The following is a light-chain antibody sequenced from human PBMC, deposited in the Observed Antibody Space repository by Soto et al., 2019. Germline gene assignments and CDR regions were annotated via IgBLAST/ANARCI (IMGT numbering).Light chain of an antibody. CDR2: GAS. V-gene: IGKV1-39*01. CDR1: QGVDSD. CDR3: QQSYSTLVLT. Sequence: IQMTQSPSSLSASVGDSVTITCRASQGVDSDLSWYQQRPGKAPKLLIYGASTLHSGVPSRFSGRGSGTLFTLTITSLQPEAVATYYCQQSYSTLVLTFGGGTKVELK. J-gene: IGKJ4*01.